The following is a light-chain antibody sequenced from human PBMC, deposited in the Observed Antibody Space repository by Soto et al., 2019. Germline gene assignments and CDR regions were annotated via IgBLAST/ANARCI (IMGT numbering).Light chain of an antibody. CDR1: QSVSSK. V-gene: IGKV3-15*01. J-gene: IGKJ2*01. CDR2: GAS. Sequence: EIVMTQSPATLSVSPGERATLSCRASQSVSSKLAWYQQKPGQAPRLLIYGASTRATGIPARFSGSGSETEFTLTISSLQSEDFAVYYCQQYNKWPPMYTFGQGTKVDIK. CDR3: QQYNKWPPMYT.